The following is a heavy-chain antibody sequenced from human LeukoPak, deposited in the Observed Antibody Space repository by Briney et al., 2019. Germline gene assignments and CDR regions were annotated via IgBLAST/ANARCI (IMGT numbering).Heavy chain of an antibody. V-gene: IGHV3-38-3*01. CDR3: KKGGPLRYFDWLKALFDY. J-gene: IGHJ4*02. Sequence: GGSLRPSCAASGFTFDDYTMHWVRQAPGKGLEWVSSISGGSTYYADSRKGRFTISRDNSKNTLHLQMNSLRAEDTAVYYCKKGGPLRYFDWLKALFDYWGQGTLVTVSS. CDR2: ISGGST. CDR1: GFTFDDYT. D-gene: IGHD3-9*01.